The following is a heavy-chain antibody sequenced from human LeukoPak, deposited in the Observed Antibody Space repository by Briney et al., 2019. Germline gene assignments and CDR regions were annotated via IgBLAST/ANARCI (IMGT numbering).Heavy chain of an antibody. CDR2: THTSGSI. CDR3: VGQYYYDSSGYWPFDY. V-gene: IGHV4-61*02. CDR1: GGSISSGSYY. Sequence: SETLSLTCSVSGGSISSGSYYWSWTRQPAGKGLEWIGCTHTSGSIKYNPSLKSRVTISVDTSKNQFSLHLSSVTAADTAVYYCVGQYYYDSSGYWPFDYWGQGTLVTVSS. J-gene: IGHJ4*02. D-gene: IGHD3-22*01.